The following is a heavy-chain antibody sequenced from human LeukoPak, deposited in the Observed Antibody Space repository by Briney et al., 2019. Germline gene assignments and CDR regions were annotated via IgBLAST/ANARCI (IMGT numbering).Heavy chain of an antibody. CDR3: ARDILTGYSDY. Sequence: SETLSLTCTVSGGSISSYCWSWIRQPPGKGLEWIGYIYYSGSTNYNPSLKSRVTISVDTSKNQFSLKLSSVTAADTAVYYCARDILTGYSDYWGQGTLVTVSS. CDR1: GGSISSYC. J-gene: IGHJ4*02. V-gene: IGHV4-59*01. D-gene: IGHD3-9*01. CDR2: IYYSGST.